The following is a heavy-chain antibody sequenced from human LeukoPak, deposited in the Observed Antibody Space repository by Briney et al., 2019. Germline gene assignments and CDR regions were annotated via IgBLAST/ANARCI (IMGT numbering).Heavy chain of an antibody. CDR2: ISYDGSNK. CDR1: GFTFSSYG. J-gene: IGHJ6*02. Sequence: AGGSLRLSCAASGFTFSSYGMHWVRQAPGKGLEWVAVISYDGSNKYYADSVKGRFTISRDNSKNTLYLQMNSLRAEDTAVYYCAKLRWLQFYLFLAYDYYYYYGTDVWGQGTTVTVSS. D-gene: IGHD5-24*01. V-gene: IGHV3-30*18. CDR3: AKLRWLQFYLFLAYDYYYYYGTDV.